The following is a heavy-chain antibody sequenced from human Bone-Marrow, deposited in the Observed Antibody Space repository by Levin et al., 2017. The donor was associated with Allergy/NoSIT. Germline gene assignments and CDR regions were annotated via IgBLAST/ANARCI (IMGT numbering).Heavy chain of an antibody. CDR1: GFTFSSYA. Sequence: GGSLRLSCAASGFTFSSYAMSWVRQAPGRGLEWVSGLSGSGGSTYYADSVKGRFTISRDNSDNTLSLQMNSLRAEDTAVYYCAKSVVVGAMNPTPFDGWGQGLLVTVSS. J-gene: IGHJ4*02. CDR2: LSGSGGST. CDR3: AKSVVVGAMNPTPFDG. V-gene: IGHV3-23*01. D-gene: IGHD2-21*01.